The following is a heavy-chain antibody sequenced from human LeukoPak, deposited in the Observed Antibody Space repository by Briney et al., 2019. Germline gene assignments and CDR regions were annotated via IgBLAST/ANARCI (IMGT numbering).Heavy chain of an antibody. D-gene: IGHD2-15*01. J-gene: IGHJ4*02. CDR1: GFTFSSYS. Sequence: GGSLRLSCAASGFTFSSYSMNWVRQAPGKGLEWVAVISYDGSNKYYADSVKGRFTISRDNSKNTLYLQMNSLRAEDTAVYYCARDLKVKSADYYFDYWGQGTLVTVSS. CDR2: ISYDGSNK. V-gene: IGHV3-30*03. CDR3: ARDLKVKSADYYFDY.